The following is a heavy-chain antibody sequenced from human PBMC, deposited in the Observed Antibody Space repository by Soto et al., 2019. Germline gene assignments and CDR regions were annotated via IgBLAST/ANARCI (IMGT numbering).Heavy chain of an antibody. CDR3: ARDKGRSPLDY. D-gene: IGHD2-15*01. V-gene: IGHV3-48*01. Sequence: EVQLVESGGGLVQPGGSLRLSCAASGFTFSSYSMNWVRQAPGKGLEWVSYISSSSSTIYYADSVKGRFTISRANSKNSLYLQMNSLRAEDTGVYYCARDKGRSPLDYWGQGTLVTVSS. CDR1: GFTFSSYS. CDR2: ISSSSSTI. J-gene: IGHJ4*02.